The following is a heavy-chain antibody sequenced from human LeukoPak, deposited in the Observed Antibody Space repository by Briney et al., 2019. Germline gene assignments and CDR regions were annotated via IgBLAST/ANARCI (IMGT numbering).Heavy chain of an antibody. CDR2: IYHSGST. CDR1: GGSISSGGYS. CDR3: ARGVKGSQRAFDI. J-gene: IGHJ3*02. D-gene: IGHD6-25*01. Sequence: SETLSLTCAVSGGSISSGGYSWSWLRQPPGKGLEWIGYIYHSGSTYYNPSLKSRVTISVDRSKNQFSLKLSSVTAADTAVYYCARGVKGSQRAFDIWGQGTMVTVSS. V-gene: IGHV4-30-2*01.